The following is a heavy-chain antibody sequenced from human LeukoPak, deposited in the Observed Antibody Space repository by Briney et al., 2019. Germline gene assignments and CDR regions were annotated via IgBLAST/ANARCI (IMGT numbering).Heavy chain of an antibody. CDR2: ISYDGSNK. CDR3: ARARIVGAAHFDY. CDR1: GFTFSSYA. V-gene: IGHV3-30*04. D-gene: IGHD1-26*01. Sequence: GRSLSLSCVPAGFTFSSYAMHWVRQAPGKGMEWVAVISYDGSNKYYADSVKGRFTISRDNSKNTLYLQMNSLRAEDTAVYYCARARIVGAAHFDYWGQGTLVTVSS. J-gene: IGHJ4*02.